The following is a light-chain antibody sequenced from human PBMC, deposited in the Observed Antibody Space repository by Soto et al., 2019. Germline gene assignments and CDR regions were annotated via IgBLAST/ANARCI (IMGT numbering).Light chain of an antibody. CDR2: LGS. CDR1: QILLHSNGYNY. V-gene: IGKV2-28*01. CDR3: MQPLQSWT. Sequence: DIVMTQSPLSLPVTLVDAASISFRSSQILLHSNGYNYLDWYLQKPGHSPQLLIYLGSNRASGVPDRFSGSGSGTDFTLKISRVEAEDVGVYYCMQPLQSWTFGQGTKVDIK. J-gene: IGKJ1*01.